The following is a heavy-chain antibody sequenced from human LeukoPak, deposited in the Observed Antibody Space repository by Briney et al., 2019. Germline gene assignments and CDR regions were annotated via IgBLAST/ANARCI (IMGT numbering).Heavy chain of an antibody. CDR2: IIPIFGTA. CDR1: GGTFSSYA. CDR3: AGGGAVVPAAGWFDP. Sequence: ASVKVSCKASGGTFSSYAISWVRQAPGQGLEWMGGIIPIFGTANYAQKFQGRVTITTDESTSTAYMELSSLRSEDTAVYYCAGGGAVVPAAGWFDPWGQGTLVTVSS. V-gene: IGHV1-69*05. J-gene: IGHJ5*02. D-gene: IGHD2-2*01.